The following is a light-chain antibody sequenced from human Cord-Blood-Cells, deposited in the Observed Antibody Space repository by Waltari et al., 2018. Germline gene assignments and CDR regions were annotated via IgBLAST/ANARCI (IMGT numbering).Light chain of an antibody. V-gene: IGKV1-39*01. CDR3: QQSYSTPPWT. J-gene: IGKJ1*01. Sequence: DIQMTQSPSSLSASVGDRATITCRARQSISSYLNWYQQKPGKAPKLLIYAASSLQSGVPSRFSGSGSGTDFTLTISSLQPEDFATYYCQQSYSTPPWTFGQGTKVEIK. CDR1: QSISSY. CDR2: AAS.